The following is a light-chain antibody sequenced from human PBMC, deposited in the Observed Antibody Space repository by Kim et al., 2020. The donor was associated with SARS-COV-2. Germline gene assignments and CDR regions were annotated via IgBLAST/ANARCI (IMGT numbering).Light chain of an antibody. J-gene: IGKJ1*01. Sequence: ASVGDRVTITCRASQDISNYVVWYQQKPGKVPKVLIYAASALHSGVPSRFSGGGFGTDFTLTISSLQPEDVATYYCQKYNAASWTFGQGTKVDIK. CDR1: QDISNY. CDR2: AAS. CDR3: QKYNAASWT. V-gene: IGKV1-27*01.